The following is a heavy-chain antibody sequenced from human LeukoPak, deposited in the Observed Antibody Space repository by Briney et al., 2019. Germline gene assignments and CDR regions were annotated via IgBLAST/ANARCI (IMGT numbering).Heavy chain of an antibody. Sequence: SETLSLTCTVSVGSISGYYWSWIRQPPGKGLEWIGYIYYSGSTNYSPSLKSRVTISVDTSKNQFSLKLSSVTAADTAVYYCAREGRAIFGVAAPGYAFDIWGQGTMVTVSS. CDR1: VGSISGYY. D-gene: IGHD3-3*01. CDR3: AREGRAIFGVAAPGYAFDI. CDR2: IYYSGST. V-gene: IGHV4-59*01. J-gene: IGHJ3*02.